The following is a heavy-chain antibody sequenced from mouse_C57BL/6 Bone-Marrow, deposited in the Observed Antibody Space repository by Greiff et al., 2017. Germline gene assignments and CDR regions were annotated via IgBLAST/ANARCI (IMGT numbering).Heavy chain of an antibody. J-gene: IGHJ1*03. D-gene: IGHD1-1*01. CDR3: ARYVYYGSSDWYFDV. CDR2: IYPGGGYT. V-gene: IGHV1-63*01. CDR1: GYTFTNYW. Sequence: VQLQQSGAELVRPGTSVKMSCKASGYTFTNYWIGWAKQRPGHGLEWIGDIYPGGGYTNYNEKFKGKATLTADKSSSTAYMQFSSLTSEDSAIYYCARYVYYGSSDWYFDVWGTGTTVTVSS.